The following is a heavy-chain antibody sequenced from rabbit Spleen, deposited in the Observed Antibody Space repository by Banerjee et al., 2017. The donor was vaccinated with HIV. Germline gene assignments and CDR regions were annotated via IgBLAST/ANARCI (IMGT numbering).Heavy chain of an antibody. CDR3: ARDTGSSFSTYGMDL. D-gene: IGHD8-1*01. CDR1: GFSFSGGAY. J-gene: IGHJ6*01. CDR2: INTATGKA. Sequence: QSLEESGGALVTPGGTLTLTCTASGFSFSGGAYMCWVRQAPGKGLEYIACINTATGKAVYASWAKGRFTISKTSSTTVTLQMTSLTVADTATYFCARDTGSSFSTYGMDLWGPGTLVTVS. V-gene: IGHV1S40*01.